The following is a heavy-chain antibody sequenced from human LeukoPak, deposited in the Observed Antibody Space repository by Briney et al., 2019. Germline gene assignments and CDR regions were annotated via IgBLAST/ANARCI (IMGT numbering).Heavy chain of an antibody. D-gene: IGHD3-3*01. CDR3: ARTGRDYDFWSGYYGKLDY. V-gene: IGHV4-31*03. Sequence: PSQTLSLTCTVSGGSISSGGYYWSWIRQHPGKGLEWIGYIYYSGSTYYDPSLKSRVTISVDTSKNQFSLKLSSVTAADTAVYYCARTGRDYDFWSGYYGKLDYWGQGTLVTVSS. CDR1: GGSISSGGYY. CDR2: IYYSGST. J-gene: IGHJ4*02.